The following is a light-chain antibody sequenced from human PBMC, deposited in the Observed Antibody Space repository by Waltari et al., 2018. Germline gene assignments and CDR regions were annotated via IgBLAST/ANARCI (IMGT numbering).Light chain of an antibody. CDR2: DVF. CDR1: SSDIGSSDF. J-gene: IGLJ3*02. CDR3: SSYTSSSTYIV. Sequence: QSALNQPASVSGSPGQSITISCTGTSSDIGSSDFVSWYQQHPGKAPKLMKYDVFKWPSGVSGRFSGSKSGNTASLTISGLQADDEADYYCSSYTSSSTYIVFGGGTKLTVL. V-gene: IGLV2-14*01.